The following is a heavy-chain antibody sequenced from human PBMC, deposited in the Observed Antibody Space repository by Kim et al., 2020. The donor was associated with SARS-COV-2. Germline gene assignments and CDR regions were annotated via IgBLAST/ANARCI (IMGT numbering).Heavy chain of an antibody. CDR1: GGSISSYY. D-gene: IGHD3-10*01. CDR2: IYYSGST. Sequence: SETLSLTCTVPGGSISSYYWSWIRQPPGKGLEWIGYIYYSGSTNYNPSLKSRVTISVDTSKNQFSRKLSSVTAADTAVYYCARIRTRGGLDYWGQGTLVTVSS. CDR3: ARIRTRGGLDY. V-gene: IGHV4-59*08. J-gene: IGHJ4*02.